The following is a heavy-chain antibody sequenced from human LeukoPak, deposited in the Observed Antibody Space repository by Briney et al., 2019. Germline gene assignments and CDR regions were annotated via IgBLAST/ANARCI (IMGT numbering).Heavy chain of an antibody. CDR3: ARAPHGGNSGYFVY. Sequence: KPGASVKVSCKASGYTFTGYYMHWVRQAPGQGLEWMGWINPDSGGTNYAQKFQGRVTMTRDTSTSTVYMELSSLRSEDTAVYYCARAPHGGNSGYFVYWGQGTLVTVSS. D-gene: IGHD4-23*01. V-gene: IGHV1-2*02. CDR1: GYTFTGYY. CDR2: INPDSGGT. J-gene: IGHJ4*02.